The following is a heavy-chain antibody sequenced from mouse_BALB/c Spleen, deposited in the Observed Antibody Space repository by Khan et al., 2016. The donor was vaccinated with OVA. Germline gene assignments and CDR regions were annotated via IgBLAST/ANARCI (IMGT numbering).Heavy chain of an antibody. V-gene: IGHV9-3-1*01. CDR2: INSNTGEA. D-gene: IGHD3-3*01. CDR1: GYTFTNYG. J-gene: IGHJ4*01. CDR3: VRGGRRAMDD. Sequence: QIQLVQSGPELKKPGETVKISCKASGYTFTNYGMNWVKQAPGKGLKWMGWINSNTGEATYADDFKGRFAFSLEPSASTAYLQIKHLKTEDTATYFCVRGGRRAMDDWGQGTSVTVSP.